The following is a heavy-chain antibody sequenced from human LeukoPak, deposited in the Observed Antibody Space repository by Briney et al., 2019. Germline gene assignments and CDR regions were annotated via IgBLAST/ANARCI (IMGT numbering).Heavy chain of an antibody. CDR1: GFTFSSYE. CDR3: ARDQQWLVRRGGGYYYGMDV. Sequence: PGGSLRLSCAVSGFTFSSYEMNWVRQAPGKGLEWVSHISASGTTIYYADSVKGRFTISRDDAKNSLYLQMNSLRAEDTAIYYCARDQQWLVRRGGGYYYGMDVWGQGTTVTVSS. D-gene: IGHD6-19*01. CDR2: ISASGTTI. V-gene: IGHV3-48*03. J-gene: IGHJ6*02.